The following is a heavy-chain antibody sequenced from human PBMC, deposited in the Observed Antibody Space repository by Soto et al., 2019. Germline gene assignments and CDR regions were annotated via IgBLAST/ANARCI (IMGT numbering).Heavy chain of an antibody. Sequence: GGSLRLSFAASGFTFSNFEMNWFRKAPGKGLEWVSYIGTRGRTIYYADSVKGRFTISRDNAKNSLYLQMNSLRAEDTAVYYCARDPAIYSGKFDYGLDVWGQGTTVTVSS. CDR2: IGTRGRTI. CDR1: GFTFSNFE. CDR3: ARDPAIYSGKFDYGLDV. V-gene: IGHV3-48*03. J-gene: IGHJ6*02. D-gene: IGHD4-4*01.